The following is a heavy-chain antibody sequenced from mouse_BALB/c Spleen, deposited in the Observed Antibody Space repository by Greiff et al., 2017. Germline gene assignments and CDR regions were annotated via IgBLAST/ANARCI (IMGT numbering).Heavy chain of an antibody. CDR1: GFTFSSFG. V-gene: IGHV5-17*02. CDR3: ARKEYGNYVGWYFDV. D-gene: IGHD2-10*02. J-gene: IGHJ1*01. Sequence: EVMLVESGGGLVQPGGSRKLSCAASGFTFSSFGMHWVRQAPEKGLEWVAYISSGSSTIYYADTVKGRFTISRDNPKNTLFLQMTSLRSEDTAMYYCARKEYGNYVGWYFDVWGAGTTVTVSS. CDR2: ISSGSSTI.